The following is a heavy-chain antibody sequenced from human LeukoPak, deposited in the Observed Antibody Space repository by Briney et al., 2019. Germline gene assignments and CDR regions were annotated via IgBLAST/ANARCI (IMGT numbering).Heavy chain of an antibody. Sequence: GASVKVSCEASGYTFTDYYIHWVRQAPGQGLEWMGWINRNNGGIHYSQRFQGRVTMTRDTSISTAYVELSRLRSDDTAVYYCARDVRRDTFDIWGQGTMVTVSS. J-gene: IGHJ3*02. D-gene: IGHD3-10*02. CDR3: ARDVRRDTFDI. CDR1: GYTFTDYY. CDR2: INRNNGGI. V-gene: IGHV1-2*02.